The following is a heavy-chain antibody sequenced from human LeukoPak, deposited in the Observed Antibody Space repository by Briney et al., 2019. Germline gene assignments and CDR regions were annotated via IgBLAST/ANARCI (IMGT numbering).Heavy chain of an antibody. CDR2: IRYDGSNK. J-gene: IGHJ4*02. V-gene: IGHV3-30*02. CDR3: TTDPGSYYEKHFDY. D-gene: IGHD1-26*01. Sequence: GGSLRLSCAASGFSFSRYDIHWVRQAPGKGLEWVAFIRYDGSNKNYADSVKGRFTISRDNFMSTVYLQMNSLKTEDTAVYYCTTDPGSYYEKHFDYWGQGTLVTVSS. CDR1: GFSFSRYD.